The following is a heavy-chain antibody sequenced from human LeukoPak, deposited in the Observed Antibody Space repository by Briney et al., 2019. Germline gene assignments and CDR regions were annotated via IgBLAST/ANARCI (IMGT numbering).Heavy chain of an antibody. J-gene: IGHJ3*02. D-gene: IGHD5-18*01. CDR2: IYYSGST. CDR3: ARNRQKRGYSYGYAFDI. V-gene: IGHV4-59*01. CDR1: GGSISSYY. Sequence: PSETLSLTCTVAGGSISSYYWSWIRQPPGKGLEWIGYIYYSGSTNYNPSLKSRVTISVDTSKNQFSLKLSSVTAADTAVYYCARNRQKRGYSYGYAFDIWGQGTMVTVSS.